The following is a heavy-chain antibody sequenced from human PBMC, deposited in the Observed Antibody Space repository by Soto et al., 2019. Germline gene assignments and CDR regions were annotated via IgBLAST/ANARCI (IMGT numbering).Heavy chain of an antibody. J-gene: IGHJ4*02. CDR2: IKSKTDGGTT. CDR1: GFTFSNAW. D-gene: IGHD1-26*01. Sequence: GGSLRLSCAASGFTFSNAWMNWVRQAPGKGLEWVGRIKSKTDGGTTDYAAPVKGRFTISRDDSKNTLYLQMNSLKTEDTAVYYCTTGWGVGATERSFYFDYWGQGTLVTVSS. V-gene: IGHV3-15*07. CDR3: TTGWGVGATERSFYFDY.